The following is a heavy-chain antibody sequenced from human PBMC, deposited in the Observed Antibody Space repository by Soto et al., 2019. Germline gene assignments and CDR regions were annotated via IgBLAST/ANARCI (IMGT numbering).Heavy chain of an antibody. CDR3: AKDYSLGLR. CDR1: GYTFTGYY. J-gene: IGHJ4*02. Sequence: ASVKVSCKASGYTFTGYYMHWVRQAPGQGLEWMGWINPNSGATTYYADSVKGRFTISRDNSKNTVYLQMDSLRVEDTAVYYCAKDYSLGLRWGLGTLVTVSS. CDR2: INPNSGATT. D-gene: IGHD4-17*01. V-gene: IGHV1-2*02.